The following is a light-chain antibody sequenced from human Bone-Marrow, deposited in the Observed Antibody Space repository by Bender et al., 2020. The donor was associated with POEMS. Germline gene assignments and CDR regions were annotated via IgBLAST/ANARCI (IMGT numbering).Light chain of an antibody. Sequence: QSALTQPRSVSGSPGQSVTISCTGTSSDVGSYNLVSWYQQHPGKAPKLMIYEVDKRPSGVPDRFSGSRSGNTASLTISGLQAEDEADYYCSSYTTSNTCVFGTGTKVTVL. J-gene: IGLJ1*01. CDR2: EVD. CDR1: SSDVGSYNL. V-gene: IGLV2-18*02. CDR3: SSYTTSNTCV.